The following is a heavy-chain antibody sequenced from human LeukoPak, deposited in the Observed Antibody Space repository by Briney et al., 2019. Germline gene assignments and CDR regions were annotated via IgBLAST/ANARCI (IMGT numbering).Heavy chain of an antibody. CDR1: GFIFSSYS. V-gene: IGHV3-48*01. Sequence: GGSLRLSCAASGFIFSSYSMNWVRQAPGKGLECVSYISSSSSTIYYADSVKGRFTISRDNSKNTLYLQMNSLRAEDTAVYYCAKEDTAMKTLDYWGQGTLVAVSS. CDR2: ISSSSSTI. CDR3: AKEDTAMKTLDY. J-gene: IGHJ4*02. D-gene: IGHD5-18*01.